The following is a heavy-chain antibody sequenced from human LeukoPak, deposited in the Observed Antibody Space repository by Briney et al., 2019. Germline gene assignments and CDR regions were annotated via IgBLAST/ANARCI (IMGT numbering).Heavy chain of an antibody. CDR3: AISRDGPLWYYYYYMDV. J-gene: IGHJ6*03. V-gene: IGHV1-69*05. CDR2: IIPIFGTA. D-gene: IGHD5-24*01. CDR1: GGTFSSYA. Sequence: GASVKVCCKASGGTFSSYAISWVRQAPGQGLEWMGGIIPIFGTANYAQKLQGRVTITTDESTSTAYMELSSLRSEDTAVYYCAISRDGPLWYYYYYMDVWGKGTTVTVSS.